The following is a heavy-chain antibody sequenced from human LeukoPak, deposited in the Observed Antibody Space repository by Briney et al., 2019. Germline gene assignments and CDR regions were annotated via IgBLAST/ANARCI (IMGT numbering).Heavy chain of an antibody. CDR2: IYHSGGT. Sequence: SETLSLTCTVSGYSISSGYYWGWIRQPPGKGLEWIGSIYHSGGTYYNPSLKSRVTISVDTSKNQFSLKLSSVTAADTAVYYCKRIGYDSSDYWGQGTLVTVSS. CDR3: KRIGYDSSDY. V-gene: IGHV4-38-2*02. CDR1: GYSISSGYY. J-gene: IGHJ4*02. D-gene: IGHD3-22*01.